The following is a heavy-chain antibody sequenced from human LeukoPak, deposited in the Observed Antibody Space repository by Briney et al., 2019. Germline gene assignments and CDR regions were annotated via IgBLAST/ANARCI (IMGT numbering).Heavy chain of an antibody. CDR3: TRLPQGGFSYGPLDV. D-gene: IGHD5-18*01. CDR1: GGSSSNYY. Sequence: SETLSLTCAVYGGSSSNYYWNWIRQSPGKGLEWIGEINQSGSTKYNPSLKSRVTISVDTSKNQFSLKLTSVTAADTAVYYCTRLPQGGFSYGPLDVWGQGTTVTVSS. V-gene: IGHV4-34*01. CDR2: INQSGST. J-gene: IGHJ6*02.